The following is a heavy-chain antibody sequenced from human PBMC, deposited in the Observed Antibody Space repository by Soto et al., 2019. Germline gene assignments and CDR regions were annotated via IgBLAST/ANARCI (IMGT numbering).Heavy chain of an antibody. Sequence: PGGSLRLACAASGFTFSGYGMHWVRQAPGKGLEWVAIISNDGSNKYYADSVKGRFTISRDNSKNTLYLQMNSLRAEDTAVFYCAKAWWSLGDDHVWGSYLYSPIAYCGEGT. J-gene: IGHJ4*02. V-gene: IGHV3-30*18. CDR3: AKAWWSLGDDHVWGSYLYSPIAY. CDR1: GFTFSGYG. CDR2: ISNDGSNK. D-gene: IGHD3-16*02.